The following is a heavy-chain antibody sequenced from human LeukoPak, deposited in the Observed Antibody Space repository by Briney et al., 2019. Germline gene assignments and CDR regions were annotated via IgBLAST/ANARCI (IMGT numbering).Heavy chain of an antibody. V-gene: IGHV3-48*04. D-gene: IGHD2-15*01. J-gene: IGHJ4*02. CDR1: GFTFYSYG. CDR2: ISSSGSTI. Sequence: PGGALRLSCAASGFTFYSYGMSWVRQAPGKGLEWVSYISSSGSTIYYADSVKGRFTISRDNAKNSLYLQMNSLRAEDTAVYYCASFVGQYFFDYWGQGTLVTVSS. CDR3: ASFVGQYFFDY.